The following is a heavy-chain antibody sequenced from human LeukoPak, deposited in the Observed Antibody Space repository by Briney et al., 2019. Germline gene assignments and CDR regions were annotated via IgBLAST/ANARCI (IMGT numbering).Heavy chain of an antibody. CDR3: AKGEDYGSGTVHFAS. V-gene: IGHV4-31*03. Sequence: SQTLSLTCTVSGGSISSGGYYWSWIRQHPGKGLEWIGYIYYSGSTYYNPSLKSRIAMSVDRSRNQFSLQLSSVTAADTAVYYCAKGEDYGSGTVHFASWGQGTLVTVSS. CDR2: IYYSGST. J-gene: IGHJ4*02. CDR1: GGSISSGGYY. D-gene: IGHD3-10*01.